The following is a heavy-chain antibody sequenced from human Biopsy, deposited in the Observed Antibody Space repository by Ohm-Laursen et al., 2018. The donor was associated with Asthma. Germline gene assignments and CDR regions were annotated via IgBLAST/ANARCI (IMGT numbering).Heavy chain of an antibody. CDR3: AKDVFPGWELRRGPDY. CDR1: GFTFSNYG. V-gene: IGHV3-30*18. D-gene: IGHD1-26*01. J-gene: IGHJ4*02. CDR2: ISFDGSNK. Sequence: SLRLSCTASGFTFSNYGMYWVRQAPGKGLDWVAVISFDGSNKNYTDSVKGRFTISRDNSRNTLHLQMNSLRAEDTAVYYCAKDVFPGWELRRGPDYWGQGTLVTVSS.